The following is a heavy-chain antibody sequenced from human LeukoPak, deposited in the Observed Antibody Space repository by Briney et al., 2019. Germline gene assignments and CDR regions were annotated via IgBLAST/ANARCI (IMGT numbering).Heavy chain of an antibody. CDR3: ARHPVFLWFGELFSWFDP. CDR1: GYTFTSYD. CDR2: MNPNSGNT. D-gene: IGHD3-10*01. Sequence: ASVKVSCKASGYTFTSYDINWVRQATGQGLEWMGWMNPNSGNTGYAQKFQGRVTMTRDTSISTAYMELSRLRSDDTAVYYCARHPVFLWFGELFSWFDPWGQRTLVTVSS. V-gene: IGHV1-8*02. J-gene: IGHJ5*02.